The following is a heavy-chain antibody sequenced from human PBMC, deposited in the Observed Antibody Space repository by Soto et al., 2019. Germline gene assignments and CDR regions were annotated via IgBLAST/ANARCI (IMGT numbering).Heavy chain of an antibody. CDR3: ARADCTGAYCYSWPFNYGVDV. D-gene: IGHD2-15*01. Sequence: QVQLVESGGGVAQPGGSLRLSCTTSGLTFNTYGMHWVRQAPGKGLEWVAIIWYDGSNKYYADSVKGRFTISRDNYKNTLYLQMNSLRAEDTALYYCARADCTGAYCYSWPFNYGVDVWGQGTTVTVSS. V-gene: IGHV3-33*01. CDR1: GLTFNTYG. J-gene: IGHJ6*02. CDR2: IWYDGSNK.